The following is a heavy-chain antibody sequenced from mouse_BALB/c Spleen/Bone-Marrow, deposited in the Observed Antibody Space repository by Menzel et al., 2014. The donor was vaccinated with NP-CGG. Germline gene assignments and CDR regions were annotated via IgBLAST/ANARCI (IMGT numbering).Heavy chain of an antibody. CDR1: GFDFSRYW. CDR3: ARLGYYGTMDS. Sequence: EVKLVESGGGLVQPGGSLKLSCAASGFDFSRYWMSWVRQAPGKGLEWIGEINPDSSTINYTPSLKDKFIIARDNAKNTLYLQMSKVRSEDTALYYCARLGYYGTMDSWGQGTSVTVSS. CDR2: INPDSSTI. J-gene: IGHJ4*01. D-gene: IGHD1-1*01. V-gene: IGHV4-1*02.